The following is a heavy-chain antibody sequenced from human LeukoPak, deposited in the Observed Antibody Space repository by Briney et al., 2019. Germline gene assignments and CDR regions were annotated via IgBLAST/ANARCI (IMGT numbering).Heavy chain of an antibody. J-gene: IGHJ4*02. V-gene: IGHV4-61*02. Sequence: PSQTLSLTCTVSGGSISSGSYYWSWIRQPAGKGREWIGRIYTSGSTNYHPSLRSRVTISVDTSKNQFSLKLSSVTAADTAVYYCARGRYYDSSGYHPFFDYWGQGTLVTVSS. CDR2: IYTSGST. CDR1: GGSISSGSYY. CDR3: ARGRYYDSSGYHPFFDY. D-gene: IGHD3-22*01.